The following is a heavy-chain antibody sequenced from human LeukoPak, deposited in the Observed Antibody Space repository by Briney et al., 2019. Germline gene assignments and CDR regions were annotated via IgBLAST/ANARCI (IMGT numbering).Heavy chain of an antibody. CDR1: GFTFSRYA. CDR3: ARGFVYTGLDY. D-gene: IGHD5/OR15-5a*01. Sequence: GGSLRLSCAASGFTFSRYAMSWVRQAPGKGLEWVSGISGSGGSTYYGDSVKGRFTISRDNSKNTLYLQMNSLRAEDTAVYYCARGFVYTGLDYWGQGTLVTVSS. CDR2: ISGSGGST. V-gene: IGHV3-23*01. J-gene: IGHJ4*02.